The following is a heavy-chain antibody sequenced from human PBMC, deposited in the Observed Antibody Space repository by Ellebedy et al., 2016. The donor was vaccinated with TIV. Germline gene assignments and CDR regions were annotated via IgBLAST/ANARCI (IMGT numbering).Heavy chain of an antibody. CDR3: AGETFNDVDLIIWGVFDT. CDR2: IYIGGTT. CDR1: GFNVSSNY. J-gene: IGHJ3*02. V-gene: IGHV3-66*01. D-gene: IGHD1-1*01. Sequence: GEFLKISCTVSGFNVSSNYMSWVRKAPGKGLEWVSVIYIGGTTYYTDSVKGRFTISRDDSKNTLYLQMNSLRAEDTAVYYCAGETFNDVDLIIWGVFDTWGQGTMVTVSS.